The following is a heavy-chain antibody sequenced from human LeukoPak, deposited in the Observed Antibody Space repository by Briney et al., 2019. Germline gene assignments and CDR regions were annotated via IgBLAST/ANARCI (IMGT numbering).Heavy chain of an antibody. CDR1: GYTFVSYD. CDR2: MNPNTGNL. Sequence: GASVKVSCKASGYTFVSYDLNWIRQARGQGLEWMGWMNPNTGNLGYAPKFQGRVAMTRNLSIDTAYLELNSLRSDASAVYYCARGPARFDHWGQGSLVTVSS. CDR3: ARGPARFDH. V-gene: IGHV1-8*01. J-gene: IGHJ4*02.